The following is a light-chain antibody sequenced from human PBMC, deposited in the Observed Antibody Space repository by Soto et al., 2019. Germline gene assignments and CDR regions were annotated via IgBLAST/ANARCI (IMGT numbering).Light chain of an antibody. J-gene: IGKJ2*01. CDR3: QLYGSSPLYS. CDR2: GTS. V-gene: IGKV3-20*01. CDR1: QTVSSTY. Sequence: EIVLTQSPGTLSLSPGERATLSCRTSQTVSSTYLAWYQQNRGQAPRLLIYGTSNRATGVPDRFSGSGSGKDFTLNISSLEPEDFAVYHCQLYGSSPLYSFAQGTELEIK.